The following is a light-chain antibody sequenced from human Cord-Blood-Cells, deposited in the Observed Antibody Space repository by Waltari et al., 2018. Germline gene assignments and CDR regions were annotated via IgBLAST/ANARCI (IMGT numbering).Light chain of an antibody. CDR2: DAS. Sequence: EIVLTQSPPSPSFFQAERPPLSCRASQSVSSYLAWYQQKPGQAPRLLIYDASNQATGIPARFSGSGSGTDFTLTISSLEPEDFAVYYCQQRSNWPGTFGQGTKLEIK. V-gene: IGKV3-11*01. J-gene: IGKJ2*01. CDR3: QQRSNWPGT. CDR1: QSVSSY.